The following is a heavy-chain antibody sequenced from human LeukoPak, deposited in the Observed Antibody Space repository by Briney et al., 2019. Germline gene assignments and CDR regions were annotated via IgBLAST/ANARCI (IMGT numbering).Heavy chain of an antibody. Sequence: GGSLRLSCAVSGFTFSGYWMHWVRQAPGKGLVWVSRINSDGSSTSYADSVKGRFTISRDNAKNTLYLQMNSLRAEDTAVYYCARTGYSRYPRDFDYWGQGTLVTVSS. CDR3: ARTGYSRYPRDFDY. V-gene: IGHV3-74*01. CDR1: GFTFSGYW. J-gene: IGHJ4*02. CDR2: INSDGSST. D-gene: IGHD6-13*01.